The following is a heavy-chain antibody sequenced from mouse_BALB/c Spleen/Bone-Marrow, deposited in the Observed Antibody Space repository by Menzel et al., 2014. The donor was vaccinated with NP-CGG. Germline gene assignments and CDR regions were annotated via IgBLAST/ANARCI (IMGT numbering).Heavy chain of an antibody. CDR1: GFTFSDYY. D-gene: IGHD1-2*01. Sequence: EVQGVESGGGLVQPGGSLKLSCATSGFTFSDYYMYWVRQTPEKRLEWVAYITKGGGSTYYPDIVKGRFTISRDNAKNTLYLQMSSLKSEDTAMYYCARRSAATYYFDYWGQGTTLTVSS. CDR3: ARRSAATYYFDY. J-gene: IGHJ2*01. V-gene: IGHV5-12*02. CDR2: ITKGGGST.